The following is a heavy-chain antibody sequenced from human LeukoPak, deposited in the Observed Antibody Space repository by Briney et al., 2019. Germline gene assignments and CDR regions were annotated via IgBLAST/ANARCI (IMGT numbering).Heavy chain of an antibody. Sequence: GGSLRLSCAASGFTFSTSWMSWVRQAPGKGLEWVANINQDGSEKYYVDSVKGRFTISRDNAKNSLYLQMNSLRAEDTAVYYCAREAMVTSPGAFDIWGQGTMVTVSS. CDR1: GFTFSTSW. CDR2: INQDGSEK. D-gene: IGHD5-18*01. CDR3: AREAMVTSPGAFDI. J-gene: IGHJ3*02. V-gene: IGHV3-7*03.